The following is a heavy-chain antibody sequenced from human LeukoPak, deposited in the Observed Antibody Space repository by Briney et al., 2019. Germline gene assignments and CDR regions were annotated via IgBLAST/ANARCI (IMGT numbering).Heavy chain of an antibody. Sequence: GGSLRLSCAASGFTFSDYGMHWVRQAPGKGLEWVAVLCNDGSSRYYADSGKGRFTISRHNAKNTLFLQMNSLRAQDPAVYYCAISFYSSAWYGDAFDIWGQGTMVTVSS. V-gene: IGHV3-33*01. CDR1: GFTFSDYG. J-gene: IGHJ3*02. CDR2: LCNDGSSR. D-gene: IGHD6-13*01. CDR3: AISFYSSAWYGDAFDI.